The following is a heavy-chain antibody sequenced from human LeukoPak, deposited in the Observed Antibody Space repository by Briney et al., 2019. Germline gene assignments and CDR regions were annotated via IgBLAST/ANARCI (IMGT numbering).Heavy chain of an antibody. CDR1: GFTFSSYA. V-gene: IGHV3-23*01. CDR2: ISSSGGST. Sequence: GGSLRLSCAASGFTFSSYAMSWVRQAPGKGLEWVSAISSSGGSTYYADSVKGRFTISRDNSKNTLYLQMNSLRAEDTAVYYCAKDQGGSRFFDYWGQGTLVTVSS. D-gene: IGHD1-26*01. J-gene: IGHJ4*02. CDR3: AKDQGGSRFFDY.